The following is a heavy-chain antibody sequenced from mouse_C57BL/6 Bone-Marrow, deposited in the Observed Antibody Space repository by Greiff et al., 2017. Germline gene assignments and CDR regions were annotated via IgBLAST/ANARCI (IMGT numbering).Heavy chain of an antibody. J-gene: IGHJ1*03. CDR1: GFTFSDFY. Sequence: EVMLVESGGGLVQSGRSLRLSCATSGFTFSDFYMEWVRQAPGKGLEWIAASRNKANDYTTEYSASVKGRFIVSRDTSQSILYLQMNALRAEDTASYYCARDPYYYGSSYWYFDVWGTGTTVTVSS. D-gene: IGHD1-1*01. CDR2: SRNKANDYTT. V-gene: IGHV7-1*01. CDR3: ARDPYYYGSSYWYFDV.